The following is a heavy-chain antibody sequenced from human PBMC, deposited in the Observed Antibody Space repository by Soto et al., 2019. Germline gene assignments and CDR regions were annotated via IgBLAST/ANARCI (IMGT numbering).Heavy chain of an antibody. V-gene: IGHV1-69*05. CDR2: IIPIFGTA. CDR3: ARTPPITMIVVAPFDY. Sequence: ASVKVSCKASGGTFSSYAISWVRQAPGQGLEWMGGIIPIFGTANYAQKFQGWVTMTRDTSISTAYMELSRLRSDDTAVYYCARTPPITMIVVAPFDYWGQGTLVTVSS. J-gene: IGHJ4*02. D-gene: IGHD3-22*01. CDR1: GGTFSSYA.